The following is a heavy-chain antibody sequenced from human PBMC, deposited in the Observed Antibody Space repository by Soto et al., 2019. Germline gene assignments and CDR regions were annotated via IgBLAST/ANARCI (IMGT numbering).Heavy chain of an antibody. Sequence: EVQLLESGGGLVQPGGSLRVSCEASGFTFSNYAMTWVRQAPGRGLEWVSTISDSGGSTHYADSVKGRFTISRDNSKNTLYLQMNSLRAEDTAVSYCANGWFGELTPYYYMDVWGKGTTVTVSS. V-gene: IGHV3-23*01. CDR2: ISDSGGST. D-gene: IGHD3-10*01. CDR3: ANGWFGELTPYYYMDV. J-gene: IGHJ6*03. CDR1: GFTFSNYA.